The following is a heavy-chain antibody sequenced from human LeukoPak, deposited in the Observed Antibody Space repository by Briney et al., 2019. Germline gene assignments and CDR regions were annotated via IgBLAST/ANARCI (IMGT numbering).Heavy chain of an antibody. Sequence: ASVKVSCKASGYTFTSYGISWVRQAPGQGLEWMGWISAYNGNTYYAQKLQGRVTMTTDTSTSTAYMELRSLRSDDTAVYYCARDDSSGWYLRFDYWGQGTLVTVSS. CDR1: GYTFTSYG. D-gene: IGHD6-19*01. J-gene: IGHJ4*02. V-gene: IGHV1-18*01. CDR3: ARDDSSGWYLRFDY. CDR2: ISAYNGNT.